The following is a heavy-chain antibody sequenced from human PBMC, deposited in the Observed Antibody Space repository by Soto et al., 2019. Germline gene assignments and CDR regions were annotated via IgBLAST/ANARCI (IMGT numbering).Heavy chain of an antibody. V-gene: IGHV4-30-4*01. D-gene: IGHD1-26*01. CDR1: GGSISSGDYY. CDR2: IYYSGST. Sequence: SETLSLTCTVSGGSISSGDYYWSWLRPRQGKGLEWIGYIYYSGSTYYNPSLKSRVTISVDTSKIQFSLKLSSVTAADTAVYYCVRAAGYSGNYGDYYYGMDVWGQGTTVTVSS. J-gene: IGHJ6*02. CDR3: VRAAGYSGNYGDYYYGMDV.